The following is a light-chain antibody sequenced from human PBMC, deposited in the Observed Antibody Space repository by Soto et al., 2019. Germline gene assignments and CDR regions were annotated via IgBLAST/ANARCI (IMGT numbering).Light chain of an antibody. Sequence: DVQMTQSPSTLSGSVADRVTITCRASQTISSWLAWYQQTPGKAPXXRIYKASTLKSGVPSRFSGSGSGTEFTLTISSKQADDFATYYCQQYSYYSTFGQGTKVDIK. CDR3: QQYSYYST. CDR1: QTISSW. CDR2: KAS. J-gene: IGKJ1*01. V-gene: IGKV1-5*03.